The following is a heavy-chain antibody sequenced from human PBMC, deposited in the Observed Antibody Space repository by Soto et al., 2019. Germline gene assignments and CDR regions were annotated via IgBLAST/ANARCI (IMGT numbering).Heavy chain of an antibody. CDR1: GGSISSYY. V-gene: IGHV4-59*01. CDR2: IYYSGST. Sequence: ETLSLSCTVSGGSISSYYWSWIRQPPGKGLEWIGYIYYSGSTNYNPSLKSRVTISVDTSKNQFSLKLSSVTAADTAVYYCARERARPYHLDVWGKGTTVTVSS. J-gene: IGHJ6*03. CDR3: ARERARPYHLDV.